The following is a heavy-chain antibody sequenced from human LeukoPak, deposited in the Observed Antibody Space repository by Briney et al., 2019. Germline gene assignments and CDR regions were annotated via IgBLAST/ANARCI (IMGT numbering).Heavy chain of an antibody. V-gene: IGHV1-18*01. CDR3: ARAPYCSRTTCYTANGYNSYFDY. CDR2: ISAYNGNT. CDR1: GYTFTSYG. D-gene: IGHD2-2*01. J-gene: IGHJ4*02. Sequence: ASVKVSCTASGYTFTSYGISWVRQAPGQGLEWMGWISAYNGNTNYAQTLQGRVTMTTDTSTSTTYMELRSLGSDDTAVYYCARAPYCSRTTCYTANGYNSYFDYWGQGTRVTVSS.